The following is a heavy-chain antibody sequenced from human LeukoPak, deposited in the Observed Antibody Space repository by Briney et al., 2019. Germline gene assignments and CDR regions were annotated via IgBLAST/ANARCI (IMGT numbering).Heavy chain of an antibody. V-gene: IGHV3-30*18. J-gene: IGHJ6*02. CDR2: ISYDGSNK. Sequence: PGRSLRLSCAASGFTFSSYGMHWVRQAPGKGLEWVAVISYDGSNKYYADSVKGRFTISRDNSKNTLYLQMNSLRAEDTAVYYCAKAPGYYGSGLFKYGMDVWGQGTTVTVSS. CDR1: GFTFSSYG. D-gene: IGHD3-10*01. CDR3: AKAPGYYGSGLFKYGMDV.